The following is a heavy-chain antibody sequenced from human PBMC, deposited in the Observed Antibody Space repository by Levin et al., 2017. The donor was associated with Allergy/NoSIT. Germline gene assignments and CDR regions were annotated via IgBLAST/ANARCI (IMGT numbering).Heavy chain of an antibody. V-gene: IGHV3-21*01. J-gene: IGHJ4*02. CDR3: ARGEYYDSSGYYYPGSFDY. Sequence: SCAASGFTFSSYSMNWVRQAPGKGLEWVSSISSSSSYIYYADSVKGRFTISRDNAKNSLYLQMNSLRAEDTAVYYCARGEYYDSSGYYYPGSFDYWGQGTLVTVSS. D-gene: IGHD3-22*01. CDR1: GFTFSSYS. CDR2: ISSSSSYI.